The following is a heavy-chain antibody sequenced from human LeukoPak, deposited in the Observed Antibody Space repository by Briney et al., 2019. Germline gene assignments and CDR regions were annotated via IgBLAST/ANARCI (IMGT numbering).Heavy chain of an antibody. Sequence: GGSLRLSCAASGFTFSSYEMNWVRQAPGKGLEWVSYISSSGSTIYYADSVKGRFTISRDNAKNSLYLQMNSLRAEDTAVYYCASAGYSYGYRIIDYWGQGTLVTVSS. CDR2: ISSSGSTI. J-gene: IGHJ4*02. D-gene: IGHD5-18*01. V-gene: IGHV3-48*03. CDR3: ASAGYSYGYRIIDY. CDR1: GFTFSSYE.